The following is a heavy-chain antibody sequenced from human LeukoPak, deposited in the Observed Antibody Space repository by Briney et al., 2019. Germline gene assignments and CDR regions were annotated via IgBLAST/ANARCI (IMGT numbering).Heavy chain of an antibody. CDR1: GGSISSGSYY. CDR3: ARDSPTTSFDY. V-gene: IGHV4-61*02. D-gene: IGHD1-26*01. CDR2: IYTSGST. Sequence: PSQTLSLTCTVSGGSISSGSYYWSWIRQPAGKGLEWIGRIYTSGSTNYNPSLKSRVTISVDTSMNQFSLKLSSVTAADMAVYYCARDSPTTSFDYWGQGTLVTVSS. J-gene: IGHJ4*02.